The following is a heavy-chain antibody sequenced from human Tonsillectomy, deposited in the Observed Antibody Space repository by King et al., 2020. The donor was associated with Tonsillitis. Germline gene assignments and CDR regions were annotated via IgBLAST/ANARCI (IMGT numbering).Heavy chain of an antibody. Sequence: QLQESGPGLVKPSETLSLTCTVSGGSISSYYWSWIRQPPGKGLEWIGYIYYSGSTNYNPSLKSRVTISVDTSKNQFSLKLSSVTAADTAVYYCARGSPYSSSSGWDYYYYYYMDVWGKGTTVTVSS. CDR1: GGSISSYY. J-gene: IGHJ6*03. CDR2: IYYSGST. V-gene: IGHV4-59*01. D-gene: IGHD6-6*01. CDR3: ARGSPYSSSSGWDYYYYYYMDV.